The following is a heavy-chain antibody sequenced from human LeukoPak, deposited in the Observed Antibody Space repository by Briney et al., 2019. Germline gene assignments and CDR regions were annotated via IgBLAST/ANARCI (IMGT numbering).Heavy chain of an antibody. Sequence: ASVKVSCKAPGGTFSSYAISWVRQAAGQGLECMGGIIPIFGTANYAQKFQGRVTITADESTSTAYMELSSLRSEDTAVYYCARRGGYSYGNAFDIWGQGTMVTVSS. CDR1: GGTFSSYA. J-gene: IGHJ3*02. CDR3: ARRGGYSYGNAFDI. V-gene: IGHV1-69*01. D-gene: IGHD5-18*01. CDR2: IIPIFGTA.